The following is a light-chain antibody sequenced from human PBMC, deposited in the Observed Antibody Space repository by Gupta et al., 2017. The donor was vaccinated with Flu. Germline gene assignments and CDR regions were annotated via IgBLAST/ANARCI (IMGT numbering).Light chain of an antibody. Sequence: DVVLTQFPLYLPVTLGQAASIACSSSQSLLYSDGNAYLNWFHQRPGQSPRRLIYQVSRRDAEVPERFSGSGSGTDFTLKISRVEAEDVGVYYCMQGTHWPATFGPGTRVEVK. J-gene: IGKJ1*01. CDR3: MQGTHWPAT. CDR2: QVS. V-gene: IGKV2-30*01. CDR1: QSLLYSDGNAY.